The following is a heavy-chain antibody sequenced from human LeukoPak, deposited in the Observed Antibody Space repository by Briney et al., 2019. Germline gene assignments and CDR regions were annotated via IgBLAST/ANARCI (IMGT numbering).Heavy chain of an antibody. CDR2: IDPNSGAT. V-gene: IGHV1-2*02. CDR1: GYTFTGYC. CDR3: ARDGYTYGYIIDY. D-gene: IGHD5-18*01. Sequence: ASVKVSRKASGYTFTGYCVHWVRQAPGQGLEWMGWIDPNSGATNYAQSFQGRVTMTRDTSISTAYMEVTRLTSDDTSVFYCARDGYTYGYIIDYWGQGTLVTVSS. J-gene: IGHJ4*02.